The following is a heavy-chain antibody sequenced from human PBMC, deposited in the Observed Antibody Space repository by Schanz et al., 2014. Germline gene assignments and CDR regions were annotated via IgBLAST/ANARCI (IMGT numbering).Heavy chain of an antibody. Sequence: QGQLVQSGAEVKKPGASVKVSCKASGYTFTSYGITWVRQAPGQGLEWMGWISAYNGHTTYAQKFHGRVSMTTDTSTSTAYMEPRNVRYDDTAMYYCARGIPYCSSASCSGLDAYDVWGQGTLVTVSS. J-gene: IGHJ3*01. V-gene: IGHV1-18*01. CDR2: ISAYNGHT. CDR3: ARGIPYCSSASCSGLDAYDV. CDR1: GYTFTSYG. D-gene: IGHD2-2*01.